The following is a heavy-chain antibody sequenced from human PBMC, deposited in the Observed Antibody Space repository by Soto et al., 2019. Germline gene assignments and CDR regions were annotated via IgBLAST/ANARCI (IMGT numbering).Heavy chain of an antibody. D-gene: IGHD6-19*01. Sequence: SETLSLTCAVYGGSFSGYYWSWIRHPPGKGLEWIGEINHSGSTNYNPSLKSRVTISVDTSKNQFSLKLSSVTAADTAVYYCANPDISGTNGMDVWGQGTTVTVSS. V-gene: IGHV4-34*01. CDR2: INHSGST. CDR3: ANPDISGTNGMDV. J-gene: IGHJ6*02. CDR1: GGSFSGYY.